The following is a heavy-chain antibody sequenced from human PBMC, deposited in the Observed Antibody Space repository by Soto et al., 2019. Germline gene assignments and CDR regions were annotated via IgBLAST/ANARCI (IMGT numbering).Heavy chain of an antibody. J-gene: IGHJ2*01. D-gene: IGHD3-22*01. V-gene: IGHV1-69*06. CDR3: ARGTYYDSSGYQNWYFDL. CDR1: GGTFSSYA. CDR2: IIPIFGTA. Sequence: QVQLVQSGAEVKKPGSSVKVSCKASGGTFSSYAISWVRQAPGQGLEWMGGIIPIFGTANYAQKFQGRVTLTADKSTSTAYVELSSLRSEDTAVYYCARGTYYDSSGYQNWYFDLWGRGTLVTVSS.